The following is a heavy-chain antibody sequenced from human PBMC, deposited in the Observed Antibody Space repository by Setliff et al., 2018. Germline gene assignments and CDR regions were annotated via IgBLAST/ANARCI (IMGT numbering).Heavy chain of an antibody. V-gene: IGHV3-7*01. D-gene: IGHD3-3*01. J-gene: IGHJ5*02. CDR3: ARDVFDFRTGQADP. CDR1: GLSYINDW. Sequence: GGSLRLSCTASGLSYINDWVSWVRQAPGKGLEWLASINPHGSEKYYADSVKGRFTISRDNAKNSLYLQMCSLRAEDTAVYYCARDVFDFRTGQADPWGQGTLVTVSS. CDR2: INPHGSEK.